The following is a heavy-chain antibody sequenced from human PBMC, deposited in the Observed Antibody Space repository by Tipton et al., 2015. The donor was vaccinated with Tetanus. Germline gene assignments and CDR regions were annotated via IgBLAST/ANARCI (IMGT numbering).Heavy chain of an antibody. D-gene: IGHD2-21*01. CDR3: ARVLRYSATGGWDDAFDI. Sequence: GLVKPSETLSLSCSVSGGSTHGFYWTWIRQSAVKGLEWIGRIYGSGSGSTIYNPSLKSRVAMSADTSRNQFSLTLTSVTVADTAVYFCARVLRYSATGGWDDAFDIWGQGTLVTVSS. J-gene: IGHJ3*02. CDR2: IYGSGSGST. CDR1: GGSTHGFY. V-gene: IGHV4-4*07.